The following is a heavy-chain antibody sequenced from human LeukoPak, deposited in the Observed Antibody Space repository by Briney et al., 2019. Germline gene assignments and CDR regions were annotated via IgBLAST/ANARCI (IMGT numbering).Heavy chain of an antibody. V-gene: IGHV1-69*06. CDR2: IIPIFGTA. CDR1: GGTFSNYA. Sequence: SVKVSCKASGGTFSNYAISWVRQAPGQGLEWMGEIIPIFGTANYAQKFQVRVTITADKSTSTAYMELSSLRSEDTAVYYCAKNGDRGAYCSGGSCYPYYYYYMDVWGKGTTVTISS. J-gene: IGHJ6*03. CDR3: AKNGDRGAYCSGGSCYPYYYYYMDV. D-gene: IGHD2-15*01.